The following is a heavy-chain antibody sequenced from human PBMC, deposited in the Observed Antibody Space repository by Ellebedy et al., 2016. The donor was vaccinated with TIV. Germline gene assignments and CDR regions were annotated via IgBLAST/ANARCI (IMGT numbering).Heavy chain of an antibody. CDR2: ISSSSSYI. CDR3: ARPRPLYSSGWPGNFDY. V-gene: IGHV3-21*01. CDR1: GFTFSSYS. Sequence: GESLKISXAASGFTFSSYSMNWVRQAPGKGLEWVSSISSSSSYIYYADSVKGRFTISRDNAKNSLYLQMNSLRAEDTAVYYCARPRPLYSSGWPGNFDYWGQGTLVTVSS. J-gene: IGHJ4*02. D-gene: IGHD6-19*01.